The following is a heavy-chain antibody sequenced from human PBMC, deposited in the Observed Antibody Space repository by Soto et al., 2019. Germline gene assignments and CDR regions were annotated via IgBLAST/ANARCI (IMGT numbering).Heavy chain of an antibody. CDR2: IIPIFGTA. V-gene: IGHV1-69*13. Sequence: SVKVSCKASGGTFSSYAISWVRQAPGQGLEWMGGIIPIFGTANYAQKFQGRVTITADESTSTAYMELSSLRSEDTAVYYCASYGIVAATIVPYWGQGTLVTVAS. CDR3: ASYGIVAATIVPY. D-gene: IGHD1-26*01. CDR1: GGTFSSYA. J-gene: IGHJ4*02.